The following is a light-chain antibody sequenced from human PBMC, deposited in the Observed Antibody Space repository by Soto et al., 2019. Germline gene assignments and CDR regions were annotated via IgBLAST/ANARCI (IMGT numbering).Light chain of an antibody. J-gene: IGKJ3*01. Sequence: EIVLTQSPATLSLSPGERATLSCRASQSVRSYLAWYQQKPGQPPRLLISDTSNRATVIPARFSGSGYGTDFTLPISSLDPEDFAVYYCHQRSNWPLVTFGPGTRVDIK. V-gene: IGKV3-11*01. CDR1: QSVRSY. CDR3: HQRSNWPLVT. CDR2: DTS.